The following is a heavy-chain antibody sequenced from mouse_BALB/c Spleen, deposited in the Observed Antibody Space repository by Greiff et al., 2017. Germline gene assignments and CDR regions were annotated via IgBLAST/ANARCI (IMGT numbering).Heavy chain of an antibody. D-gene: IGHD2-1*01. J-gene: IGHJ4*01. CDR2: IYPYNGGT. Sequence: VQLKESGPELVKPGASVKISCKASGYTFTDYNMHWVKQSHGKSLEWIGYIYPYNGGTGYNQKFKSKATLTVDNSSSTAYMELRSLTSEDSAVYYCAALLGYAMDYWGQGTSVTVSS. CDR1: GYTFTDYN. CDR3: AALLGYAMDY. V-gene: IGHV1S29*02.